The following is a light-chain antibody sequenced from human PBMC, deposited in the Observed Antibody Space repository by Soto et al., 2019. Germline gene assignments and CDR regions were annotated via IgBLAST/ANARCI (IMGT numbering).Light chain of an antibody. J-gene: IGKJ5*01. CDR2: DAS. CDR1: QSVSSY. Sequence: EIVLTQSPATLSLSPGERATLSCRASQSVSSYLAWYQQKPGQAPRLLISDASNRATGIPARFSGSGSGTDFTLTISSLEPEEFSFYYCQQRTNWPSSTFGQGTRLEIK. CDR3: QQRTNWPSST. V-gene: IGKV3-11*01.